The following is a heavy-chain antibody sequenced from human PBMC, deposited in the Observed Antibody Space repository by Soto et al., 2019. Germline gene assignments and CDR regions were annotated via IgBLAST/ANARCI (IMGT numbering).Heavy chain of an antibody. V-gene: IGHV3-11*05. Sequence: QVQLVESGGGLVKPGGSLRLSCAASGFTFSDYYMAWIRQVPGKGLEWVSYISTTSSTNSADSVKGRFTISRDNAKNSLYLQMNSLRAEDAAVYYCARDNGGTFDYWGQGTLVTVSS. CDR3: ARDNGGTFDY. CDR2: ISTTSST. D-gene: IGHD2-8*01. CDR1: GFTFSDYY. J-gene: IGHJ4*02.